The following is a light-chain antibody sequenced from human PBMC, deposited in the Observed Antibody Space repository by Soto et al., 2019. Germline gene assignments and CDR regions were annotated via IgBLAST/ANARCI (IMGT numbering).Light chain of an antibody. Sequence: DIQLTQSPSFLSVSLRDRVTITCRACQGISSYLAWYQQKPGKAPKLLIYAASTWQSGVPSRFSGSGSGTEFTLTISSLQPEDFATYYCQQLNSYPRTFGQGTKVDI. J-gene: IGKJ1*01. V-gene: IGKV1-9*01. CDR1: QGISSY. CDR2: AAS. CDR3: QQLNSYPRT.